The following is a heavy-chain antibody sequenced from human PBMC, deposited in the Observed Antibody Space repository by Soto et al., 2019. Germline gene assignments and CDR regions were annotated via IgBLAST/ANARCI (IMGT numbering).Heavy chain of an antibody. J-gene: IGHJ6*02. CDR1: GGTFSSYA. Sequence: ASVKVSCKASGGTFSSYAISWVRQAPGQGLEWMGGIIPIFGTANYAQKFQGRVTITADESTSTAYMELSSLRSEDTAVYYCARDITGTTFASYYYYGMDVWGQGTTVTVSS. CDR3: ARDITGTTFASYYYYGMDV. CDR2: IIPIFGTA. D-gene: IGHD1-20*01. V-gene: IGHV1-69*13.